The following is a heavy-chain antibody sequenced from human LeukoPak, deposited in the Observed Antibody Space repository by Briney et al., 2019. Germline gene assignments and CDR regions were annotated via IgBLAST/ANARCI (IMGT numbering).Heavy chain of an antibody. D-gene: IGHD3-10*01. J-gene: IGHJ5*02. Sequence: PGGSLRLSCAASGFTFRRYGMTWVRQAPGNGLEWVSAISDSGGDITSNADSVKGRFTISRDNSKNTLYLQMNSLRAEGTAIYYCAPRGVEAAWGQGALVTVCS. CDR1: GFTFRRYG. CDR2: ISDSGGDIT. V-gene: IGHV3-23*01. CDR3: APRGVEAA.